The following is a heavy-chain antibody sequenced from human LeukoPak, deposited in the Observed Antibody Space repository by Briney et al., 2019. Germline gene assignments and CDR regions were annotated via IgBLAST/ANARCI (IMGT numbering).Heavy chain of an antibody. V-gene: IGHV1-18*01. D-gene: IGHD3-9*01. CDR2: ISAYNGNT. CDR3: ARDSAPGYLDWLFFYYYGMDV. J-gene: IGHJ6*02. Sequence: VASVKVSCKASGYTFTSYGISWVRQAPGQGLEWMGWISAYNGNTNYAQKLQGRVTMTTDTSTSTAYMELRSLRSDDTAVYYCARDSAPGYLDWLFFYYYGMDVWGQGTTVTVSS. CDR1: GYTFTSYG.